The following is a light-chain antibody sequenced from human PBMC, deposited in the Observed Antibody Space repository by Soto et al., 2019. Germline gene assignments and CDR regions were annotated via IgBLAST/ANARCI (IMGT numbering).Light chain of an antibody. J-gene: IGLJ2*01. CDR2: DNN. V-gene: IGLV1-51*01. CDR3: GTCDSSLSAVV. CDR1: SSNIGNNY. Sequence: QSVLTQPPSVSAAPGQKVTISCSGSSSNIGNNYVSWYQQLPGTAPKLLIYDNNKRPSGIPDRFSGSKSGTSATLGITGRQSGDEADDYCGTCDSSLSAVVFGGRTKVTV.